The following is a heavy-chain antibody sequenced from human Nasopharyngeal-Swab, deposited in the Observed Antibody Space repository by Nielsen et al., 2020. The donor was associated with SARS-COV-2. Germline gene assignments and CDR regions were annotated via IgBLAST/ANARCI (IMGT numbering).Heavy chain of an antibody. CDR3: ARVGGSYLTDY. CDR2: ISGDGGTI. CDR1: GFTFDDYA. V-gene: IGHV3-43*02. D-gene: IGHD1-26*01. Sequence: GGSLRLSCAASGFTFDDYAMHWVRQAPGKGLEWVSLISGDGGTIYYADSVKGRFTISRDNAKNSLYLQMNSLRAEDTAVYYCARVGGSYLTDYWGQGTLVTVSS. J-gene: IGHJ4*02.